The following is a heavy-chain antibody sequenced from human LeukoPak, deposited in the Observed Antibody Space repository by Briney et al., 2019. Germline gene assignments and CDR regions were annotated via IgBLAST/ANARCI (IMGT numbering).Heavy chain of an antibody. D-gene: IGHD6-19*01. CDR3: ARAIAVATWFDP. CDR1: GGSISSSSYY. CDR2: IYYSGST. J-gene: IGHJ5*02. Sequence: SETLSLTCTVSGGSISSSSYYWGWIRQPPGKGLEWIGSIYYSGSTYYNPSLKSRVTISVDTSKNQFSLKLSSVTAADTAVYYCARAIAVATWFDPWGQGTLVTVSS. V-gene: IGHV4-39*07.